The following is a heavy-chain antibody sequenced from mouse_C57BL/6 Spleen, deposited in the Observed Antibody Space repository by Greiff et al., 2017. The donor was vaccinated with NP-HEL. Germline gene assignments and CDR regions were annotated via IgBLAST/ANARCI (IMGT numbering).Heavy chain of an antibody. J-gene: IGHJ3*01. CDR1: GFSLTSYG. CDR2: IWSGGST. Sequence: VKLVESGPGLVQPSQSLSITCTVSGFSLTSYGVHWVRQSPGKGLEWLGVIWSGGSTDYNAAFISRLSISKDNSKSQVFFKMYSLQADDTAIYYCARKDDYDIAYWGQGTLVTVSA. V-gene: IGHV2-2*01. CDR3: ARKDDYDIAY. D-gene: IGHD2-4*01.